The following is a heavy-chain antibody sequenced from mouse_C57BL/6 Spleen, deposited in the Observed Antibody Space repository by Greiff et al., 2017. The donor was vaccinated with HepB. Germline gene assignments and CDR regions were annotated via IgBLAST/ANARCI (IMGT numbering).Heavy chain of an antibody. CDR3: ARYGDDGSLWYFDV. V-gene: IGHV7-3*01. CDR1: GFTFTDYY. D-gene: IGHD1-1*01. J-gene: IGHJ1*03. CDR2: IRNKANGSTT. Sequence: EVQVVESGGGLVQPGGSLSLSCAASGFTFTDYYMSWVRQPPGKALEWLGFIRNKANGSTTEYSASVKGRFTISRYTSQCILYLQMNALRAEDSATYYWARYGDDGSLWYFDVWGTGTTVTVSS.